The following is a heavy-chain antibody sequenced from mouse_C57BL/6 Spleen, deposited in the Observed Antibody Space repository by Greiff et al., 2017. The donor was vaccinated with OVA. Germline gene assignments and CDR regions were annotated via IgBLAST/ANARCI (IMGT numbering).Heavy chain of an antibody. CDR2: ISDGGSYT. CDR3: ARGGTGTEGWYFDV. Sequence: DVQLVESGGGLVKPGGSLKLSCAASGFTFSSYAMSWVRQTPEKRLEWVATISDGGSYTYYPDNVKGRFTISRDNAKNNLYLQMSHLKSEDTAMYYCARGGTGTEGWYFDVWGTGTTVTVSS. D-gene: IGHD4-1*01. J-gene: IGHJ1*03. CDR1: GFTFSSYA. V-gene: IGHV5-4*01.